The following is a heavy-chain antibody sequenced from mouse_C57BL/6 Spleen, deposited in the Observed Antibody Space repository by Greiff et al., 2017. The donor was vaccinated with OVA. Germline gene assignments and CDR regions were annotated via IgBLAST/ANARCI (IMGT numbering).Heavy chain of an antibody. J-gene: IGHJ4*01. CDR2: ISSGGSYT. CDR3: ARHVDYYGSSIYYYAMDY. D-gene: IGHD1-1*01. V-gene: IGHV5-6*01. CDR1: GFTFSSYG. Sequence: EVNVVESGGDLVKPGGSLKLSCAASGFTFSSYGMSWVRQTPDKRLEWVATISSGGSYTYYPDSVKGRFTISRDNAKNTLYLQMSSLKSEDTAMYYCARHVDYYGSSIYYYAMDYWGQGTTVTVSS.